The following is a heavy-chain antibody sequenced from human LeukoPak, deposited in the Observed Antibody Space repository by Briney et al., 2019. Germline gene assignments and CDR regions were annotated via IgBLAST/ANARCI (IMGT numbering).Heavy chain of an antibody. CDR3: ARKDYYDSSGYYA. V-gene: IGHV5-51*01. J-gene: IGHJ5*02. Sequence: GESLKISCKGSGYTFTNYCIGWVRQMPGKGLEWMGVIYPGDSESRYSPSFQGQVTISADKSISTAYLQWRSLKASDTAMYYCARKDYYDSSGYYAWGQGTLVTVSS. CDR2: IYPGDSES. D-gene: IGHD3-22*01. CDR1: GYTFTNYC.